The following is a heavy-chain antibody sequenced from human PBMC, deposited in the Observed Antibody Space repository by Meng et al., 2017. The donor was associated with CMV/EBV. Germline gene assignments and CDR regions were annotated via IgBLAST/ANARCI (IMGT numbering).Heavy chain of an antibody. Sequence: VPRVESGGGVLKPGGSLRLSCAAYGFTFSNAWMSWVRQAPGKGLEWVGRIKSKTDGGTTDYAAPVKGRFTISRDDSKNTLYLQMNSLKTEDTAVYYCGPYSSSWYEGYWGQGTLVTVSS. CDR1: GFTFSNAW. CDR2: IKSKTDGGTT. D-gene: IGHD6-13*01. CDR3: GPYSSSWYEGY. J-gene: IGHJ4*02. V-gene: IGHV3-15*01.